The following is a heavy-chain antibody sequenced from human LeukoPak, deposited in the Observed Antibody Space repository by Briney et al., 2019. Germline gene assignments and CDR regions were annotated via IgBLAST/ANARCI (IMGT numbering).Heavy chain of an antibody. V-gene: IGHV3-7*05. D-gene: IGHD6-13*01. J-gene: IGHJ4*02. CDR3: ARDVEARISAAGTFDY. CDR1: GFTFRTYW. Sequence: PWGSLRLSCAASGFTFRTYWMSWVRQAPAKGLEWVANIKQDGSEKYYVDSVKGRFAISRDNSKSTLWLQMNSLRADDTAIYYCARDVEARISAAGTFDYWGQGSLVTVSS. CDR2: IKQDGSEK.